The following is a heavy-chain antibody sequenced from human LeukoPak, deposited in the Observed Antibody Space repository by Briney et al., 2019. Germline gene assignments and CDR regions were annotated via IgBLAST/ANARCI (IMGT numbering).Heavy chain of an antibody. CDR3: ARLKLPYYDFWSGYGWFDP. J-gene: IGHJ5*02. V-gene: IGHV4-59*08. CDR2: RCDDGRD. D-gene: IGHD3-3*01. Sequence: SETLSLTCTVSGVSISASCWSWIRQSPGRGLEWVGYRCDDGRDLYNPSLRSRVSRVTISVDTSKNQFSLKLSSVTAADTAVYYCARLKLPYYDFWSGYGWFDPWGQGTLVTVSS. CDR1: GVSISASC.